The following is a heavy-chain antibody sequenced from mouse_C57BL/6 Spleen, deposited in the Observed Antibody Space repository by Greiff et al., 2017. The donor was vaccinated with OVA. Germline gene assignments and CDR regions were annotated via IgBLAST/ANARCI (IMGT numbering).Heavy chain of an antibody. J-gene: IGHJ1*03. V-gene: IGHV3-6*01. CDR3: ARVVHYWYFDV. CDR2: ISYDGSN. Sequence: EVHLVESGPGLVKPSQSLSLTCSVTGYSITSGYYWNWIRQFPGNKLEWMGYISYDGSNNYNPSLKNRISITRDTSKNQFFLKLNSVTTEDTATYYCARVVHYWYFDVWGTGTTVTVSS. CDR1: GYSITSGYY.